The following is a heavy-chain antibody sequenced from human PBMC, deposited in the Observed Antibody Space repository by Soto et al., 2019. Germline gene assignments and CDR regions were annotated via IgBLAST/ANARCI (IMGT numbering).Heavy chain of an antibody. D-gene: IGHD6-19*01. CDR2: ISDTGQST. Sequence: LRLSCSASGFIFSNYAMHWVRLAPGKGLEFVSAISDTGQSTFYPDSVKGRFTISRDNSKNTVYLQMSSLRPEDTAVYYCVKDPATSGWFGYFPHWGQGTLVTVSS. J-gene: IGHJ1*01. V-gene: IGHV3-64D*06. CDR3: VKDPATSGWFGYFPH. CDR1: GFIFSNYA.